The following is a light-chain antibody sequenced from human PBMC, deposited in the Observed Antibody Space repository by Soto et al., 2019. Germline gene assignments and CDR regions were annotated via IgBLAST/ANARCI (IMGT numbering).Light chain of an antibody. CDR3: ASYTRTTTLV. V-gene: IGLV2-8*01. CDR2: EVS. CDR1: SSDVGGYKF. Sequence: QSVLTQPPSASGSPGQSVTISCTGTSSDVGGYKFVSWYQQHPGKAPKLIIYEVSQRPSGVPDRFSASKSGDTASLTVSGLRAEDEADYYCASYTRTTTLVFGGGTKLTVL. J-gene: IGLJ2*01.